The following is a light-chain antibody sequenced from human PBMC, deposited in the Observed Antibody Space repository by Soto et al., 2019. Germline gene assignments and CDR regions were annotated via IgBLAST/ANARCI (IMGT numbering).Light chain of an antibody. Sequence: DVVMTQSPLSLPVTLGQPASFSCRSSQSLVYSDGNTYFYWFHHRPGQSPRRLIYKVSTRGAGVPERFSGSGSGTDFTLQISRVEAEDGGVYYFMQGQHWPQTFGHGTKLEIK. CDR1: QSLVYSDGNTY. CDR2: KVS. CDR3: MQGQHWPQT. J-gene: IGKJ2*01. V-gene: IGKV2-30*01.